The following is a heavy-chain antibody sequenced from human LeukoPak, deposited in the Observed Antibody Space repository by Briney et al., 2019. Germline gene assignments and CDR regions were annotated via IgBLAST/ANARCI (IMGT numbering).Heavy chain of an antibody. CDR2: ISYSGSA. V-gene: IGHV4-59*01. CDR1: GGSINTYY. J-gene: IGHJ2*01. CDR3: ARLSSFTVTTWRPFDL. D-gene: IGHD4-17*01. Sequence: SETLSLTCSVSGGSINTYYWSWIRQSAGQGLEWIGHISYSGSANSNPSLRSRVTIAVDTSKNQVSLELTSVTAADTAVYFCARLSSFTVTTWRPFDLWGRGTLVTVSS.